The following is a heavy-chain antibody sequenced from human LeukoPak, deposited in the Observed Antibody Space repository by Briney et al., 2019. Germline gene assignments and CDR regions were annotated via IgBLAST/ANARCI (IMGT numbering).Heavy chain of an antibody. CDR1: GYFISSGYY. V-gene: IGHV4-38-2*02. CDR3: ARAYYDYVWGSYRYTESSYYFDY. Sequence: SETLSLTCTVSGYFISSGYYWGWIRQPPGEGLEWIGSIYHSGTTYYNPSLKSRVTISADTSKNQFSLKLSSVTAADTAVYYCARAYYDYVWGSYRYTESSYYFDYWGQGTLVTVSS. J-gene: IGHJ4*02. D-gene: IGHD3-16*02. CDR2: IYHSGTT.